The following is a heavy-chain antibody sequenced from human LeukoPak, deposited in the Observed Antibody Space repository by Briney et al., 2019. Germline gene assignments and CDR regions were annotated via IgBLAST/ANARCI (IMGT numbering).Heavy chain of an antibody. CDR2: ISSSSSYI. Sequence: PGGSLRLSCAASGFTFSSYSMNWVRQAPGKGLESVSSISSSSSYIYYADSVKGRFTISRDNAKNSLYLQMNSLRAEDTAVYYCARSVVPAAFDYWGQGTLVTVSS. V-gene: IGHV3-21*01. CDR1: GFTFSSYS. J-gene: IGHJ4*02. D-gene: IGHD2-2*01. CDR3: ARSVVPAAFDY.